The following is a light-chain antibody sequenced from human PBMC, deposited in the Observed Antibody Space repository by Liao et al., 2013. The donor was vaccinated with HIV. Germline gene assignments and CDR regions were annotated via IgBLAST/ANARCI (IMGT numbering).Light chain of an antibody. V-gene: IGLV3-1*01. CDR1: KLGHKY. CDR3: QAWDSSTAVL. CDR2: QDN. Sequence: SYELTQPPSVSVSPGQTASITCSGDKLGHKYVCWYQQKPGQSPVLVIYQDNRRPSGIPERFSGSNSGNTATLTISGTQTMDEADYYCQAWDSSTAVLFGGGTKLTV. J-gene: IGLJ2*01.